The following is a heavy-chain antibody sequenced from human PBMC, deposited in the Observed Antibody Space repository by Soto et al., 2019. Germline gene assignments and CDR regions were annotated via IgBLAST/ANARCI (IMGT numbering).Heavy chain of an antibody. J-gene: IGHJ2*01. Sequence: GSLRLSCAASGFPFVSYSMNWVRQAPGRGLEWLSYITSSSSTIYYADSVKGRFTISRDNAKNSLYLQMNSLRDEDAAVYYCARGFWYFDLWGRGTLVTVSS. V-gene: IGHV3-48*02. CDR3: ARGFWYFDL. CDR2: ITSSSSTI. CDR1: GFPFVSYS.